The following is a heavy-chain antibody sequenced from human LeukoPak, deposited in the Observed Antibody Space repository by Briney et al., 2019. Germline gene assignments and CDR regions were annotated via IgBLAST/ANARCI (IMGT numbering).Heavy chain of an antibody. Sequence: GGCLRLSCAASGFTFSSYWMNWARQAPGEGLEWVASINHNGNVNYYVDSVKGRFTIPRDNAKNSLYLQMSNLRAEDTAVYFCARGGGLDVWGQGATVTVSS. CDR2: INHNGNVN. J-gene: IGHJ6*02. CDR3: ARGGGLDV. CDR1: GFTFSSYW. D-gene: IGHD3-16*01. V-gene: IGHV3-7*03.